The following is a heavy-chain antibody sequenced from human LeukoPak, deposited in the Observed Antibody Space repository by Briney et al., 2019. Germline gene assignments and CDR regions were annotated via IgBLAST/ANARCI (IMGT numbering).Heavy chain of an antibody. Sequence: PGGSLRLSCAASGFIFSDFAMHWVRQAPGKGLEWLAVLSCHGYYKYEIDSVKGRSTVSRDNSRNTFFLQMDSLRPEDTAVYYCARGGESRLLWFRESPDFWGQGTRVTVSA. CDR2: LSCHGYYK. V-gene: IGHV3-30-3*01. D-gene: IGHD3-10*01. CDR3: ARGGESRLLWFRESPDF. CDR1: GFIFSDFA. J-gene: IGHJ4*02.